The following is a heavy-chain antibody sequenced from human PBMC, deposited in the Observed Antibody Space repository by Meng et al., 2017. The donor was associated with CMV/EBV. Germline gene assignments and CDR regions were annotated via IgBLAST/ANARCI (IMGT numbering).Heavy chain of an antibody. CDR1: GFTFSNAW. CDR3: TRLGPGTDIVVVPAAIDYYYYGMDV. Sequence: GESLKISCAASGFTFSNAWMSWVRQASGKGLEWVGRIRSKANSYATAYAASVKGRFTISRDDSKNTAYLQMNSLKTEDTAVYYCTRLGPGTDIVVVPAAIDYYYYGMDVWGQGTTVTVSS. CDR2: IRSKANSYAT. V-gene: IGHV3-73*01. D-gene: IGHD2-2*02. J-gene: IGHJ6*02.